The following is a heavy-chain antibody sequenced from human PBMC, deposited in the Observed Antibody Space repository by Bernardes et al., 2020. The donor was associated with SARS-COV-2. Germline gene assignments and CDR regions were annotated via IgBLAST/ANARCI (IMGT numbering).Heavy chain of an antibody. J-gene: IGHJ3*02. D-gene: IGHD3-3*01. CDR1: GISFSNYA. CDR3: AKGSFGVELLHAFEI. V-gene: IGHV3-23*01. Sequence: GGSLRLSCVASGISFSNYAMSWVRQAPGRGLEWVSAITGNGDITYYADSVKGRFTISRDNSKNTLYLQMNSLRAEDTAIYYCAKGSFGVELLHAFEIWGQWTMVTVSS. CDR2: ITGNGDIT.